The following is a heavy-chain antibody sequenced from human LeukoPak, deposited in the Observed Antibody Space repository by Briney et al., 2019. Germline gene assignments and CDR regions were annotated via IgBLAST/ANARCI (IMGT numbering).Heavy chain of an antibody. CDR1: GGSISSYY. CDR3: ASIEYSSSPYNYYYYYYYMDV. Sequence: SETLSLTCTVSGGSISSYYWSWIRQPAGKGLEWIGRIYTSGSTDYNPSLKSRVTMSVDTSKNQFSLKLSSVTAADTAVYYCASIEYSSSPYNYYYYYYYMDVWGKGTTVTVSS. CDR2: IYTSGST. D-gene: IGHD6-6*01. J-gene: IGHJ6*03. V-gene: IGHV4-4*07.